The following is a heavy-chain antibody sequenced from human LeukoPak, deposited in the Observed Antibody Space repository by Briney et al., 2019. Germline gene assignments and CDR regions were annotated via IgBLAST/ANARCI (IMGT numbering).Heavy chain of an antibody. CDR1: GFTFSSYA. CDR2: ISGSGGST. CDR3: AKPIVGAAEQNYYFDY. J-gene: IGHJ4*02. V-gene: IGHV3-23*01. Sequence: GGSLRLSCAASGFTFSSYAMSWVRQAPGKGLEWVSAISGSGGSTYYADSVKGRFTISRDNSKNTLYLQMNSLRAEDTAVYYCAKPIVGAAEQNYYFDYWGQGTLVTVSS. D-gene: IGHD1-26*01.